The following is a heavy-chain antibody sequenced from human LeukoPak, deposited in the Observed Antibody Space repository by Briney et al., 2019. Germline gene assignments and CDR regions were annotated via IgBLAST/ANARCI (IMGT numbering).Heavy chain of an antibody. V-gene: IGHV1-69*13. CDR3: ARDGLRYSSGWYWFDP. Sequence: ASVKVSCKASGYTFTSYYMHWVRQAPGQGLEWMGGIIPIFGTANYAQKFQGRVTITADESTSTAYMELSSLRSEDTAVYYCARDGLRYSSGWYWFDPWGQGTLVTVSS. CDR2: IIPIFGTA. CDR1: GYTFTSYY. D-gene: IGHD6-19*01. J-gene: IGHJ5*02.